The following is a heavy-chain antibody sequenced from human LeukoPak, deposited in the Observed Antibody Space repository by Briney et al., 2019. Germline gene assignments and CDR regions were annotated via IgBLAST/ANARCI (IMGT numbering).Heavy chain of an antibody. V-gene: IGHV6-1*01. D-gene: IGHD3-10*01. CDR2: TYYRSRYYT. CDR3: ARDGPGDQSLDC. J-gene: IGHJ4*02. CDR1: GDRVSNNGAA. Sequence: SQTLSLTCAISGDRVSNNGAAWNWIRHSPSRGLEWLGRTYYRSRYYTDYAESVKSRITINPDTSKNQYSLQLKSVTPEDTAVYCCARDGPGDQSLDCWGQGTLVTVSS.